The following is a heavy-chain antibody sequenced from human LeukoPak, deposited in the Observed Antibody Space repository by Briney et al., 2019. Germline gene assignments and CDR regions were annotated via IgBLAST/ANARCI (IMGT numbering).Heavy chain of an antibody. Sequence: ASVKVSCKASGYTFTSYGISWVRQAPGQGLEWMGWISAYNGNTNYAQKLQGRVTMTTDTSTSTAYMELSSLRSEDTAVYYCARYYYYDSSGASNANAFDIWGQGTMVTVSS. J-gene: IGHJ3*02. V-gene: IGHV1-18*01. CDR1: GYTFTSYG. CDR3: ARYYYYDSSGASNANAFDI. D-gene: IGHD3-22*01. CDR2: ISAYNGNT.